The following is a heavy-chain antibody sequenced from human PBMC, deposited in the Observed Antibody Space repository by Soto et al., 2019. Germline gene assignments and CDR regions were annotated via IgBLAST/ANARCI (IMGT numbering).Heavy chain of an antibody. D-gene: IGHD7-27*01. J-gene: IGHJ4*02. CDR2: INTGNGDT. CDR1: GYSFTHFE. CDR3: ARGLTRLDY. V-gene: IGHV1-3*04. Sequence: QVLLVQSGPEVKQPGASVRISCQASGYSFTHFEMHWVRQAPGQRLEWMGWINTGNGDTKYSQKFQGRVTFTRDTSASTAYLDLDGLTSDDTSFYFCARGLTRLDYWGQGTLVTVSS.